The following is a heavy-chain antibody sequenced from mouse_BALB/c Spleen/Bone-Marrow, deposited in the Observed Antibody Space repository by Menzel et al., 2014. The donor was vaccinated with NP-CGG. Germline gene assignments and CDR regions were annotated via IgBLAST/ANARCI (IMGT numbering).Heavy chain of an antibody. CDR2: FYPGSGSI. D-gene: IGHD1-2*01. Sequence: VHLVESGAELVKPGASAKLSCKASGYTFTEYIIHWVKQRSGQGLEWIGWFYPGSGSIKYNEKFKDKATLTADKSSSTVYMELSRLTSEDSAVYFCARHEDFHYYGRGYAMDYWGQGTSVTVSS. CDR1: GYTFTEYI. V-gene: IGHV1-62-2*01. J-gene: IGHJ4*01. CDR3: ARHEDFHYYGRGYAMDY.